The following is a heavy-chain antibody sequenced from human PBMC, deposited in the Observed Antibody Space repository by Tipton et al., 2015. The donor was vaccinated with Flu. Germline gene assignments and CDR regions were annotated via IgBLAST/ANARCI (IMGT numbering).Heavy chain of an antibody. CDR1: GFTFSTYD. J-gene: IGHJ4*02. V-gene: IGHV3-23*01. CDR2: ITSRGGGHRT. CDR3: AKEDTSGHYFDY. D-gene: IGHD3-10*01. Sequence: SLRLSCATSGFTFSTYDMSWVRQAPGKGLEWVSSITSRGGGHRTYYADSVRGRFTISRDTSKNTVYLQMNSLRVEDTAVYYCAKEDTSGHYFDYWGQGTLVTLSS.